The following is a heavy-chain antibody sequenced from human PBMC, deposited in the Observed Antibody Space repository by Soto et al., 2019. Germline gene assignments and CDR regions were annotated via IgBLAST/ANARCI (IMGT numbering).Heavy chain of an antibody. V-gene: IGHV1-2*04. D-gene: IGHD1-7*01. Sequence: ASVKVSCKATEYTFTAYHIHWVRQAPGQGLERMGWINPNSGGTNYAQKFQGWVTMTRDTSISTAYMELSRLTSDDTAVYYCARLYNWNFGGAFDIWGQGTMVTVSS. CDR3: ARLYNWNFGGAFDI. J-gene: IGHJ3*02. CDR2: INPNSGGT. CDR1: EYTFTAYH.